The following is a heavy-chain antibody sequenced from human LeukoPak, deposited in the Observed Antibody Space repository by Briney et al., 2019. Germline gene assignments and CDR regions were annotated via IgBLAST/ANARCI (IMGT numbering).Heavy chain of an antibody. CDR2: INHSGST. CDR1: GGSISSYY. V-gene: IGHV4-34*01. Sequence: SETLSLTCTVSGGSISSYYWSWIRQPPGKGLEWIGEINHSGSTNYNPSLKSRVTISVDTSKNQFSLKLSSVTAADTAVYYCARGWDCSSTSCYSYYFDYWGQGTLVTVSS. J-gene: IGHJ4*02. CDR3: ARGWDCSSTSCYSYYFDY. D-gene: IGHD2-2*01.